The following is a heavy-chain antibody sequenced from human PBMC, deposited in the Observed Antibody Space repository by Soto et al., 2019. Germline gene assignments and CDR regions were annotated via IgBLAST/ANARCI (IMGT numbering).Heavy chain of an antibody. V-gene: IGHV3-30*18. D-gene: IGHD4-17*01. J-gene: IGHJ5*02. Sequence: VAVISYDGRNKYYADSVKGRFTISRDNSKNTLYLQMYSLTLEDTAVYYCAKDPSGDYNWLDPWGQGTLVTVSS. CDR2: ISYDGRNK. CDR3: AKDPSGDYNWLDP.